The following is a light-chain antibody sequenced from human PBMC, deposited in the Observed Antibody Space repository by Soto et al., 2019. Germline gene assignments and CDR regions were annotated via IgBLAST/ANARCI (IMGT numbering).Light chain of an antibody. Sequence: DIVMTQSPDSLAVSLGERATINCKSSQRVLYSSNNKNYLAWYQQKPGQPPKLLIYWASTRESGVPDRFSGSGSGTDFTLTISSLQAEDVAVYYCQQYYSTLTFGGGTKVDIK. V-gene: IGKV4-1*01. CDR3: QQYYSTLT. J-gene: IGKJ4*01. CDR2: WAS. CDR1: QRVLYSSNNKNY.